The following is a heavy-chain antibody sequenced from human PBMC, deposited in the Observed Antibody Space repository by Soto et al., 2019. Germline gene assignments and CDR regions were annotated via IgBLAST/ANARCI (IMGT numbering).Heavy chain of an antibody. D-gene: IGHD3-10*01. CDR1: GYKFTYYY. V-gene: IGHV1-46*01. J-gene: IGHJ4*02. CDR2: IDPTRGTT. CDR3: ARELVTLRGVPFDF. Sequence: QVQLVQSGAEVKKPGASVKVSCRTSGYKFTYYYVHWVRQTPGQRLEWMGIIDPTRGTTNYAETFQGRVTMTRDTSTNTVDMVLSGLRSDDTGVYYCARELVTLRGVPFDFWGQGTLVTVSS.